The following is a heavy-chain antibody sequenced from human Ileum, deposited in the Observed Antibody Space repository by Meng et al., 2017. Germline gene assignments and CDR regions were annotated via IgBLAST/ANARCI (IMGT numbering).Heavy chain of an antibody. J-gene: IGHJ2*01. CDR2: ISYDGSNK. V-gene: IGHV3-30*01. CDR3: ARPPGADFENWGTDWYFDL. CDR1: GFTFSSYA. Sequence: GGSLRLSCAASGFTFSSYAMHWVRQAPGKGLEWVAVISYDGSNKYYADSVKGRFTISRDNSKNTLYLQMNSLRAEDTAVYYCARPPGADFENWGTDWYFDLWGRGTLVTVSS. D-gene: IGHD7-27*01.